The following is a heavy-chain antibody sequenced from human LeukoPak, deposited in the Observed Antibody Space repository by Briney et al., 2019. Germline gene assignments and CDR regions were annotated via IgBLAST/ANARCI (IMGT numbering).Heavy chain of an antibody. CDR3: ARDKSHCSGGSCYYYGMDV. CDR2: IYSCGST. CDR1: GFTVSSNY. D-gene: IGHD2-15*01. J-gene: IGHJ6*02. Sequence: GGSLRLSCAASGFTVSSNYMSWVRQAPGKGLEWVSVIYSCGSTYYADSVKGRFTISRDNSKNTLYLRMNSLRAEDTAVYYCARDKSHCSGGSCYYYGMDVWGQGTTVTVSS. V-gene: IGHV3-66*03.